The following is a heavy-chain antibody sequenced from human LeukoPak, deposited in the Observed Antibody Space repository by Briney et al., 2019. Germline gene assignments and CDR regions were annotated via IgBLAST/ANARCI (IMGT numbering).Heavy chain of an antibody. V-gene: IGHV4-61*02. D-gene: IGHD6-6*01. J-gene: IGHJ3*02. CDR3: ARDLEYVGAFDI. CDR2: IYTSGST. Sequence: SETLSLTCTVSGASITSSNYYWSWIRQPAGKGLEWIGRIYTSGSTNYNPSLKSRVTVSVDTSKNQFSLRLTSVTAADTAVYYCARDLEYVGAFDIWGQGTMVTVSS. CDR1: GASITSSNYY.